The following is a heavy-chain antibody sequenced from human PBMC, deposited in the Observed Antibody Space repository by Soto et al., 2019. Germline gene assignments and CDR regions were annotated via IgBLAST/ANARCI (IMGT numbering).Heavy chain of an antibody. V-gene: IGHV6-1*01. CDR1: GDNVSTNNDA. D-gene: IGHD1-1*01. CDR3: ARGKFTSFDY. CDR2: TLYRSRWYN. Sequence: SQTLSLTCVISGDNVSTNNDAWNWIRQSPSRGLGWLGRTLYRSRWYNEYAASVESRLTINPDTSKNQFSLQLNSVTPEDTAVYYCARGKFTSFDYWGQGTLVTVSS. J-gene: IGHJ4*02.